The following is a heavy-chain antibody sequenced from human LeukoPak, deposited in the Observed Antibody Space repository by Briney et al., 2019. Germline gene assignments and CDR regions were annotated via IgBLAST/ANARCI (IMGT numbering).Heavy chain of an antibody. Sequence: SVKVSCKASGGTLSSYAISWVRQAPGQGLEWMGGIIPIFGTANYAQKFQGRVTITADESTSTAYMELSSLRSEDTAVYYCARGVIAAAGTRYYYYYYGMDVWGKGTTVTVSS. V-gene: IGHV1-69*01. CDR3: ARGVIAAAGTRYYYYYYGMDV. CDR1: GGTLSSYA. CDR2: IIPIFGTA. D-gene: IGHD6-13*01. J-gene: IGHJ6*04.